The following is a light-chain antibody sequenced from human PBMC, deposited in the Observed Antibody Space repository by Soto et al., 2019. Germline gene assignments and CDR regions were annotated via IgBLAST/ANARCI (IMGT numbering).Light chain of an antibody. V-gene: IGKV1-27*01. CDR2: AAS. CDR1: QGISHY. CDR3: QKYDSAPLT. J-gene: IGKJ4*01. Sequence: DIQMTQSPSSLSASVGGRVTITCRASQGISHYLAWYQQKPGEVPKLLIFAASTLQSGVPSRFSGSGSGTDFTLAISSLQPEDFATYYCQKYDSAPLTFGGGTRVEIK.